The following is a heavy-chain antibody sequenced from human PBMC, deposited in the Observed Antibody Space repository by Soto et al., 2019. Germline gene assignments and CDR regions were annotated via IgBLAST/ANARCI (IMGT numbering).Heavy chain of an antibody. Sequence: GGSLRLSCAASGFTFSSYWMSWVRQAPGKGLEWVANIKQEGSEKYYVDSVKGRFTISRDNAKNSLYLQMNSLRAEDTVVYYCARDGRRSWFVELLSYYYYYYMDVWGKGTPVTVSS. CDR2: IKQEGSEK. J-gene: IGHJ6*03. CDR1: GFTFSSYW. D-gene: IGHD3-10*01. V-gene: IGHV3-7*01. CDR3: ARDGRRSWFVELLSYYYYYYMDV.